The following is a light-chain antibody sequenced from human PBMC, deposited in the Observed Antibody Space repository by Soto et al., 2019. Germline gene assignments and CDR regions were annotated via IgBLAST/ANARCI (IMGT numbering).Light chain of an antibody. Sequence: EIVLTQSPATLSLSPGERATLSCRASQSVNRFLAWYQQKPGQAPRLLIYDASNRATGIPARFSGSGSGTDFTLTSSSLEPEDFAVYYCQQRSNWQYSFGQGTKLEIK. CDR1: QSVNRF. V-gene: IGKV3-11*01. J-gene: IGKJ2*03. CDR3: QQRSNWQYS. CDR2: DAS.